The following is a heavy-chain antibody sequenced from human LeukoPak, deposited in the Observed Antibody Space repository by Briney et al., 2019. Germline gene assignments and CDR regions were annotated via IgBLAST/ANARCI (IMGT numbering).Heavy chain of an antibody. V-gene: IGHV3-30-3*01. CDR1: GFTFSSYA. CDR3: ARVRGVIVLDAFDI. D-gene: IGHD3-16*02. Sequence: PGRSLRLSCAASGFTFSSYAMHWVLQAPGMGLEWVAVTSYDGSNKYYADSVKGRFTISRDNSKNTLYLQMNSLRAEDTAVYYCARVRGVIVLDAFDIWGQGTMVTVSS. CDR2: TSYDGSNK. J-gene: IGHJ3*02.